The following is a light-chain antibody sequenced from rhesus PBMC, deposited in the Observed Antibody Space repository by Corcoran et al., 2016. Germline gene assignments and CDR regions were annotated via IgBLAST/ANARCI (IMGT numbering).Light chain of an antibody. CDR2: AAS. Sequence: DIQMTQSPSSLSASIGDTVTITCRASQAISSSLNWFQQKPGKAPKVLSYAASSLGSGVPSRFSGSGSGTDFTLTIRSLQPEDFAVYYCLQHNSYPLTFGGGTKVELK. CDR3: LQHNSYPLT. CDR1: QAISSS. V-gene: IGKV1-28*03. J-gene: IGKJ4*01.